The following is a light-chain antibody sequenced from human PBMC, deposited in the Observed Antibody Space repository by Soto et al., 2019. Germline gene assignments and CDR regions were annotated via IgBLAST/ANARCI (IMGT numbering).Light chain of an antibody. CDR3: QSYDTSLTGWV. V-gene: IGLV1-40*01. Sequence: QSVLTQPPSVSGAPGQRVTISCTGSSSNVGAGYDVHWYQQVPGTAPKPLIYGNTNRPSGVPDRFSGSKSGTSASLAITGLQAEDEADYYCQSYDTSLTGWVFGGGTQLTVL. CDR2: GNT. CDR1: SSNVGAGYD. J-gene: IGLJ3*02.